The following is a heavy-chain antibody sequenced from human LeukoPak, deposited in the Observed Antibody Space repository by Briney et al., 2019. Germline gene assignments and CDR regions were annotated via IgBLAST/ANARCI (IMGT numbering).Heavy chain of an antibody. CDR1: GGFFSGYY. D-gene: IGHD3-16*02. CDR2: FNHSGST. CDR3: ARGVYAYVCGSYRLDREEP. V-gene: IGHV4-34*01. Sequence: PSETLSFSCAAYGGFFSGYYWSWIRQPPENRLEWIGKFNHSGSTNYNPSLKSRVTISVDTSKNQFSLQLSSVTAADTAVYYCARGVYAYVCGSYRLDREEPWGQGTLVTVSS. J-gene: IGHJ5*02.